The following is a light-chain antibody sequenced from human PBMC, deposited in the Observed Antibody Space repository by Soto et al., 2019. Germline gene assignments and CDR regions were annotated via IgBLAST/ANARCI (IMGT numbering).Light chain of an antibody. J-gene: IGKJ4*01. CDR2: VAS. CDR1: QGISSY. CDR3: QQLNAYPLT. Sequence: IQLTQSPSSLSASVGDRVTITCRVSQGISSYLAWYQQKPGKAPKLLISVASTLQSGVPSRFSGSGSGTDFTLTISSLQPEDFATYYCQQLNAYPLTFGGGTKVEIK. V-gene: IGKV1-9*01.